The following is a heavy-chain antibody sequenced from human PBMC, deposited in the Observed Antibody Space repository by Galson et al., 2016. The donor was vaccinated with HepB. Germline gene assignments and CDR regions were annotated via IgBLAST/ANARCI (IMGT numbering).Heavy chain of an antibody. CDR1: GFTFSTYG. J-gene: IGHJ4*02. Sequence: SLRLSCAASGFTFSTYGMHWVRQAPGKGLEWVAVISHDGSNKYYADTVKGRFAISRDNSKNTLFLQMNSLRAEDTAVYYCAKDQGGLRYYDWLTDTPLDYWGQGTLVTVSS. CDR2: ISHDGSNK. D-gene: IGHD3-9*01. CDR3: AKDQGGLRYYDWLTDTPLDY. V-gene: IGHV3-30*18.